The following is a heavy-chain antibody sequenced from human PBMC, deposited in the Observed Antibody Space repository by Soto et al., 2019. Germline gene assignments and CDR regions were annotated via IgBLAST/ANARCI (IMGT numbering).Heavy chain of an antibody. CDR2: ISYDGSNK. V-gene: IGHV3-30-3*01. CDR1: GFTFSSYA. CDR3: ARAVAVGDYFDY. D-gene: IGHD6-19*01. J-gene: IGHJ4*02. Sequence: GGSLRLSCAASGFTFSSYAMHWVRQAPGKGLEWVAVISYDGSNKYYADSVKGRFTISRDNSKNTLYLQMNSLRAEDTAVYYCARAVAVGDYFDYWGQGTLVTVSS.